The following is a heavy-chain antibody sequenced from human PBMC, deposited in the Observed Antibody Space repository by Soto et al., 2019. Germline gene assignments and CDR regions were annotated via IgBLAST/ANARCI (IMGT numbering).Heavy chain of an antibody. V-gene: IGHV3-23*01. Sequence: GASLTLSCAPSGFNSSSSAISWVRQAPGKPPEWVSAISGSGGSTCYADAVKGRFTISRDNSKNTLYLQMNGLRAEDTAVYYCAKVPMTGIAAAGKNWFDPCGQGTLVTVSA. CDR1: GFNSSSSA. D-gene: IGHD6-13*01. CDR2: ISGSGGST. J-gene: IGHJ5*02. CDR3: AKVPMTGIAAAGKNWFDP.